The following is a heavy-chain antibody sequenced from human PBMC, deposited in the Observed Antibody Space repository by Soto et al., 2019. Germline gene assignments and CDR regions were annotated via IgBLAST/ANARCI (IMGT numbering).Heavy chain of an antibody. CDR1: GYTFTSYG. Sequence: QVQLVQSGAEVKKPGASVKVSCKASGYTFTSYGISWVRQAPGQGLEWMGWISAYNGNTNYAQKLQGRVTMTTDTPTSTAYMELRSLRSDDTAVYYCARAVIVLVPAAIPGWFDPWGQGTLVTVSS. CDR2: ISAYNGNT. J-gene: IGHJ5*02. V-gene: IGHV1-18*01. D-gene: IGHD2-2*01. CDR3: ARAVIVLVPAAIPGWFDP.